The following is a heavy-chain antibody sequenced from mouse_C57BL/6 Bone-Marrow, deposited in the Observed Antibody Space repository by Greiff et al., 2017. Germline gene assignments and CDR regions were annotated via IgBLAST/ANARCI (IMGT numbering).Heavy chain of an antibody. D-gene: IGHD4-1*01. Sequence: QVQLQQPGAELVQPGASVQLSCKASGYTFTSYWMHWVKQRPGRGFEWIGRIDPNSGGTKYNEKFKSKATLTVDKPSSTAYMKLSSLTSEDSAVYYCARLGGGSYYAMDYWGQGTSVTVSS. J-gene: IGHJ4*01. V-gene: IGHV1-72*01. CDR2: IDPNSGGT. CDR1: GYTFTSYW. CDR3: ARLGGGSYYAMDY.